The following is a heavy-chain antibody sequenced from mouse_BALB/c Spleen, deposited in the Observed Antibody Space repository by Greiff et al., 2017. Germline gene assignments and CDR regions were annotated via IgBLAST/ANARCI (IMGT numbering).Heavy chain of an antibody. V-gene: IGHV6-3*01. J-gene: IGHJ2*01. Sequence: EVQLVESGGGLVQPGGSMKLSCVASGFTFSSYWMSWVRQSPEKGLEWVAEIRLKSDNYATHYAESVKGKFTISRDDSKSRLYLQMNSLRAEDTGIYYCTAYYRYDEGVDYWGQGTTLTVSS. CDR1: GFTFSSYW. CDR2: IRLKSDNYAT. CDR3: TAYYRYDEGVDY. D-gene: IGHD2-14*01.